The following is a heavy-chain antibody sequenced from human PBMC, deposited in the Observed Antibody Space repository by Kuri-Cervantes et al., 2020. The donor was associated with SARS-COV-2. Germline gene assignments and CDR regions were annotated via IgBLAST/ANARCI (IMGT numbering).Heavy chain of an antibody. Sequence: SVKVSCKASGGTFSSYAISWVRQAPGQGLEWMGGIIPIFGTANYAQKFQGRVTITADESTSTAYMELSSLRSEDTAAYYCARCLYYDRSGYYYWYYYGMDVWGQGTTVTVSS. J-gene: IGHJ6*02. D-gene: IGHD3-22*01. CDR2: IIPIFGTA. V-gene: IGHV1-69*13. CDR3: ARCLYYDRSGYYYWYYYGMDV. CDR1: GGTFSSYA.